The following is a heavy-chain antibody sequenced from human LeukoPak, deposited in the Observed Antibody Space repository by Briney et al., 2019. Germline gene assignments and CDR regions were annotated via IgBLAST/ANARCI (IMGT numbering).Heavy chain of an antibody. CDR1: GFTFRSYG. CDR2: IWYDGSNK. J-gene: IGHJ4*02. CDR3: AKERGYSYGPLDY. Sequence: GGSLRLSCAASGFTFRSYGMHWVRQAPGKGLEWVGVIWYDGSNKYYADSVKGRFTISRDNSKNTLYLQMNSLRAEDTAVYYCAKERGYSYGPLDYWGQGTLVTVSS. V-gene: IGHV3-33*06. D-gene: IGHD5-18*01.